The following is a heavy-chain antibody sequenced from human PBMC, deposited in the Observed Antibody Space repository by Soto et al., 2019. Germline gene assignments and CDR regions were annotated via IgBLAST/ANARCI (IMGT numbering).Heavy chain of an antibody. V-gene: IGHV4-4*02. CDR2: INHTGTT. CDR1: GGSMSGTNF. D-gene: IGHD6-6*01. J-gene: IGHJ4*02. CDR3: DDPPASF. Sequence: QVQLQESGPGLVKPSETLSLTCTVSGGSMSGTNFWNWVRQPPGKGLEWIGEINHTGTTNYNPSLQSRVSISVDTSRNQFALKLTSVTAADKAVYYCDDPPASFWGQGLLVIVSS.